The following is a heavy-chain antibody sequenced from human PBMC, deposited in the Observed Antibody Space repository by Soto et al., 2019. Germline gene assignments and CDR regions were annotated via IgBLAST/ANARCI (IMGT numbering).Heavy chain of an antibody. D-gene: IGHD2-2*01. CDR1: GFTFSSYG. CDR3: AIDREDIVVVPAARTNWFDP. Sequence: QVQLVEAGGGVVQPGRSLRLSCAASGFTFSSYGMHWVRQAPGKGLEWVAVIWYDGSNKYYADSVKGRFTISRDNSKNTLNLQMNSLRAEDTALYYCAIDREDIVVVPAARTNWFDPWGQGTLVTVSS. J-gene: IGHJ5*02. CDR2: IWYDGSNK. V-gene: IGHV3-33*01.